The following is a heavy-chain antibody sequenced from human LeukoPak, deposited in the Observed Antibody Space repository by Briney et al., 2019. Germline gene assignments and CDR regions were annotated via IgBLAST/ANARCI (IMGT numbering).Heavy chain of an antibody. CDR3: ARRGGLTDAFDI. Sequence: SETLSLTCTVSGGSISSRGYYWGWIRQPPGKGLEWIGSLSYSENTYYNPSLKSRVTVSINTSKNQFSLRLTSVTAADTAMYYCARRGGLTDAFDIWGQGTMVTVSS. CDR1: GGSISSRGYY. V-gene: IGHV4-39*01. CDR2: LSYSENT. D-gene: IGHD2-15*01. J-gene: IGHJ3*02.